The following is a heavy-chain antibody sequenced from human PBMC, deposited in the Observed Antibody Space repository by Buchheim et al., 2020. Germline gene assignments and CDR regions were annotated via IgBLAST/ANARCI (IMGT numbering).Heavy chain of an antibody. CDR3: ARCGNSGSLNWFDP. CDR2: IRYDGSNK. J-gene: IGHJ5*02. Sequence: QVQLVESGGGVVQPGRSLRLSCAASGFTFSSYGMHWVRQAPGKGLEWVAVIRYDGSNKYYADSVKGGFTISRDNSKNTLYLKMNSLRAEDTAVYYCARCGNSGSLNWFDPWGQGTL. CDR1: GFTFSSYG. D-gene: IGHD1-26*01. V-gene: IGHV3-33*01.